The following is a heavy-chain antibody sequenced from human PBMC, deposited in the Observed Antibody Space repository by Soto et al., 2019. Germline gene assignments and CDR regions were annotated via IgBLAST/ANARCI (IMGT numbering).Heavy chain of an antibody. Sequence: GGSLRLSCAASGFTFSSYSMNWVRQAPGKGLEWVSYNSSGSATIYYTHSVNGRSTISRDNVEKSLYLQMNSLRAEDTAVYYCTLDARQLDCFDYWGQGTLVTVSS. J-gene: IGHJ4*02. D-gene: IGHD6-13*01. CDR3: TLDARQLDCFDY. V-gene: IGHV3-48*01. CDR2: NSSGSATI. CDR1: GFTFSSYS.